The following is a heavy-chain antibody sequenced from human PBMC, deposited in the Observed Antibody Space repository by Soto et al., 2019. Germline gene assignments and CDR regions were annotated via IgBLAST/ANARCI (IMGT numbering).Heavy chain of an antibody. CDR3: ARDQKGSYYYYYGMDV. CDR2: IYYSGST. Sequence: SETLSLTCTASGGSISSYYWSWIRQPPGKGLEWIGYIYYSGSTNYNPSLKSRVTISVDTSKNQFSLKLSSVTAADTAVYYCARDQKGSYYYYYGMDVWGQGTTVTVSS. D-gene: IGHD1-26*01. J-gene: IGHJ6*02. V-gene: IGHV4-59*01. CDR1: GGSISSYY.